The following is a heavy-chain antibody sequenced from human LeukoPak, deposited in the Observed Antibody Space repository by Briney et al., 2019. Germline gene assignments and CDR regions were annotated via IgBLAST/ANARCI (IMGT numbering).Heavy chain of an antibody. J-gene: IGHJ4*02. CDR2: ISGSGGST. CDR3: AKRPDYGDYQYYFDY. CDR1: GFTFSSYA. V-gene: IGHV3-23*01. D-gene: IGHD4-17*01. Sequence: GGSLRLSCAASGFTFSSYAMSWVRQAPGKGLEWVSAISGSGGSTYYADSVKGRFTIFRDNSKNTLYLQMNSLRAEDTAVYYCAKRPDYGDYQYYFDYWGQGTLVTVSS.